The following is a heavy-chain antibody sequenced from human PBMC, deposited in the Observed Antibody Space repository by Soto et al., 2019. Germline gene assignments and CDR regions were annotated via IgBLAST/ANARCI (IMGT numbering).Heavy chain of an antibody. CDR2: IKQDGSET. CDR1: GFAFSSYW. D-gene: IGHD3-16*01. J-gene: IGHJ5*02. CDR3: VADWGQLSGA. Sequence: EVQLVESGGDLVQPGGSLRLSCAASGFAFSSYWRSWARQAPGKGLEWVAVIKQDGSETYYVDSVKGRFTISRDNGKNSLYLQLNSLRAEDTAVYFCVADWGQLSGAWGQGILVTVSS. V-gene: IGHV3-7*03.